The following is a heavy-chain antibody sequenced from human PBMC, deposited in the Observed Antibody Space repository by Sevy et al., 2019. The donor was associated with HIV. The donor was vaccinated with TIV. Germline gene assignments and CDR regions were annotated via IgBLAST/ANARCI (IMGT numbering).Heavy chain of an antibody. V-gene: IGHV3-74*01. CDR3: GRVFGGRIFDY. Sequence: GGSLRLSCAASGFTFSSYWMHWVRQAPGKGLVWVSRINSDGSSTSYADSVKGRFTISRDNAKNTLYLQMNSLRAEDTAVYYCGRVFGGRIFDYWGQGTLVTVSS. CDR1: GFTFSSYW. CDR2: INSDGSST. D-gene: IGHD2-15*01. J-gene: IGHJ4*02.